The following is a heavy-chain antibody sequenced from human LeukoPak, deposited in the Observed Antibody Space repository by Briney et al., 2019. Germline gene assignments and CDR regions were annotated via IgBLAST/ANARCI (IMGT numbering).Heavy chain of an antibody. J-gene: IGHJ5*02. V-gene: IGHV4-34*01. CDR3: ARGHIVVVPAAMNWFDP. D-gene: IGHD2-2*01. Sequence: SETLSLTCAVYGGSFSGYYWSWIRQPPGKGLEWIGEINHSGSTNYNPSLKSRVTISVDTSKNQFSLKLSSVTAADTAVYYCARGHIVVVPAAMNWFDPLGQGTLVTVSS. CDR2: INHSGST. CDR1: GGSFSGYY.